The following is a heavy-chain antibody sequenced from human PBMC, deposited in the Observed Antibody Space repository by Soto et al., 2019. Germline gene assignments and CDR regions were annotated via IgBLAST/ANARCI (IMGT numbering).Heavy chain of an antibody. CDR2: ISLYSDGT. V-gene: IGHV1-18*01. J-gene: IGHJ5*02. CDR1: GYTFSNYG. Sequence: ASVEVSCKXSGYTFSNYGITWVRQAPGQPLEWLGWISLYSDGTNYAQKFQGRVSMTTDTSTTTAYMELRSLRSDDTALYYCARVVPGAEAWFGPWGQGTLVTVSS. CDR3: ARVVPGAEAWFGP. D-gene: IGHD2-2*01.